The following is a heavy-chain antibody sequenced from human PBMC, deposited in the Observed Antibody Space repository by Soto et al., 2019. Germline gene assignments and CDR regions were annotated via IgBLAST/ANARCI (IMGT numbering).Heavy chain of an antibody. J-gene: IGHJ4*02. CDR1: GVSIGSGDYY. CDR2: IYISGTT. V-gene: IGHV4-30-4*01. Sequence: SETLSLTCNVSGVSIGSGDYYWSWIRQPPGKGLEWIGYIYISGTTYYNPSLKSRLTISLDTSRSVFSLKLRSVTAADTAVYYCARVPPPYSFSYDDWGQGTLVTVSS. CDR3: ARVPPPYSFSYDD. D-gene: IGHD5-12*01.